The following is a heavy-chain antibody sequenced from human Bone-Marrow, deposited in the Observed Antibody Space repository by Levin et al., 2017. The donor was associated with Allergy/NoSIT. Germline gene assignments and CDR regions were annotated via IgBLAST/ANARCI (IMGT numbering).Heavy chain of an antibody. CDR2: ISHTGNT. V-gene: IGHV4-30-2*01. CDR3: ARVGDSYGMDV. J-gene: IGHJ6*02. CDR1: GGSVLSGGYS. Sequence: SQTLSLTCAVSGGSVLSGGYSWSWIRQPPGKGLEWLGYISHTGNTNYTPSLQSRVNISVDRSKNQLSLQLSSVTAADTAVYYCARVGDSYGMDVWGQGTTVTVSS.